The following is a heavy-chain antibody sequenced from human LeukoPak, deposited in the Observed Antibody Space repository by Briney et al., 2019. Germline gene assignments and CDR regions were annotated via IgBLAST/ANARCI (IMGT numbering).Heavy chain of an antibody. CDR2: ISSSGYTI. V-gene: IGHV3-48*02. Sequence: GGSLRLSCAASGFTFSSYPMNWVRQAPGKGLEWLSYISSSGYTIYYADSVKGRFSISRDNAKNSLFLQMNSLRDEDTAVYYCAKVPRQHDNWFDPWGQGTLVTVSS. D-gene: IGHD6-13*01. CDR1: GFTFSSYP. J-gene: IGHJ5*02. CDR3: AKVPRQHDNWFDP.